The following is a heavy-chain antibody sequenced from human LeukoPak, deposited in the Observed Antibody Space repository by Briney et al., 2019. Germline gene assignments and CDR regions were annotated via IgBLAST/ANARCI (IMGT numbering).Heavy chain of an antibody. D-gene: IGHD5-12*01. CDR2: IGISSGNT. V-gene: IGHV3-48*04. J-gene: IGHJ4*02. CDR3: ARDYRYAFDN. CDR1: GFTFSSYS. Sequence: GGSLRLSCAASGFTFSSYSMNWVRPAPGKGLEWISYIGISSGNTKYADSVKGRFTISGDNAKNSLYLQMNSLRVEDTAVYYCARDYRYAFDNWGQGILVTVSS.